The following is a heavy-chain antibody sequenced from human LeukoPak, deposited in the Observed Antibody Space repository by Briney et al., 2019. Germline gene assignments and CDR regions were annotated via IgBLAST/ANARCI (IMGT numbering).Heavy chain of an antibody. D-gene: IGHD3-3*01. CDR2: ISAYNGNT. V-gene: IGHV1-18*01. Sequence: ASVKVSCKASGYTFTSYGISWVRQAPGQGLEWMGWISAYNGNTNYAQKLQGRVTMTTDTSTSTACMELRSLRSDDTAVYYCARDKTRYYDFWSGYYTPNWFDPWGQGTLVTVSS. CDR3: ARDKTRYYDFWSGYYTPNWFDP. CDR1: GYTFTSYG. J-gene: IGHJ5*02.